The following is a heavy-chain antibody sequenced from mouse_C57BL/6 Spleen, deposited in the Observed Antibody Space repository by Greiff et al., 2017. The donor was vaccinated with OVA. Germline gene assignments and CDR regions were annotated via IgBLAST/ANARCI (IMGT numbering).Heavy chain of an antibody. J-gene: IGHJ2*01. CDR2: IDPSDSET. V-gene: IGHV1-52*01. CDR1: GYTFTSYW. Sequence: VQLQQPGAELVRPGSSVKLSCKASGYTFTSYWMHWVKQRPIQGLEWIGNIDPSDSETHYNQKFKDKATLTVDKSSSTAYMQLSSLTSEDSAVYYCARDLYYYGSSHYFDYWGQGTTLTVSS. D-gene: IGHD1-1*01. CDR3: ARDLYYYGSSHYFDY.